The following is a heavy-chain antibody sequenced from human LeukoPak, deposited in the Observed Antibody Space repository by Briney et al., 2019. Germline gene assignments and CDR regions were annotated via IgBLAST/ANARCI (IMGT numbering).Heavy chain of an antibody. J-gene: IGHJ5*02. CDR2: ISFSGSN. D-gene: IGHD3-10*01. CDR1: GASISNYY. CDR3: ARDQYHGSGTYAWFDP. Sequence: SETLSLTCTVSGASISNYYWSWIRQPPGKKLAWIAYISFSGSNNYNPSFKPRVTTSLDTSKNQFSLQLSSVTAADTAVYYCARDQYHGSGTYAWFDPWGQGTLVTVSS. V-gene: IGHV4-59*01.